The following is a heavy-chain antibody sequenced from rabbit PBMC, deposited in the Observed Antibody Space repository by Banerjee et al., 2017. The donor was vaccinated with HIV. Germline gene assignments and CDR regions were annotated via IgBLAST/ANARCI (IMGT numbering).Heavy chain of an antibody. J-gene: IGHJ3*01. CDR2: INTSSGNT. CDR3: VRGSDDYDARLDV. Sequence: QSLEESGGDLVKPGASLTLTCTASGFSFSNKCVMCWVRQAPGKGLEWIGCINTSSGNTVYASWAKGRFTISKTSSTTVTLQMTSLTAADTATYFCVRGSDDYDARLDVWGQGTLVTVS. CDR1: GFSFSNKCV. V-gene: IGHV1S40*01. D-gene: IGHD2-1*01.